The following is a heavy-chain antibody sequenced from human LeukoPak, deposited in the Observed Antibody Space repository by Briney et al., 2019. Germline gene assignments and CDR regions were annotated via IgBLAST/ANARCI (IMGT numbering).Heavy chain of an antibody. CDR3: AKDGTYCSSTSCPGAYYYYYGMDV. CDR2: ISGSGGST. Sequence: GGSLRLSCAAPGFTFSSYAMSWVRQAPGKGLEWVSAISGSGGSTYYADSVKGRFTISRDNSKNTLYLQMNSLRAEDTAVYYCAKDGTYCSSTSCPGAYYYYYGMDVWGQGTTVTVSS. J-gene: IGHJ6*02. D-gene: IGHD2-2*01. CDR1: GFTFSSYA. V-gene: IGHV3-23*01.